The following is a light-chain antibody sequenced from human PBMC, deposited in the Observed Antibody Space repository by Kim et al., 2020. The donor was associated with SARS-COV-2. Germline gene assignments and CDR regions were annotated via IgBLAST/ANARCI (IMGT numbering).Light chain of an antibody. CDR3: GTWDSSLSAV. Sequence: PGQKVTISCSGSSSNIGNNYVSWYQQLPGTAPKLLIYDNNKRPSGIPDRFSGFKSGTSATLGITGLQTGDEADYYCGTWDSSLSAVFGTGTKVTVL. CDR2: DNN. V-gene: IGLV1-51*01. J-gene: IGLJ1*01. CDR1: SSNIGNNY.